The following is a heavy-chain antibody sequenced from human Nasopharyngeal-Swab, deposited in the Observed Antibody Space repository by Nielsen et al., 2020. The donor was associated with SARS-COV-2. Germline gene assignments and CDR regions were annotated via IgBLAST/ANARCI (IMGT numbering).Heavy chain of an antibody. CDR1: GFTFSTYW. J-gene: IGHJ4*02. CDR2: IKQDGSDK. V-gene: IGHV3-7*01. CDR3: AGGTGWVFNC. D-gene: IGHD2-8*02. Sequence: GGSLRLSCAASGFTFSTYWMNWVRQTPGKGLEWVANIKQDGSDKRYVDSVEGRFTISRDNAKNSLYLQMNSLRAEDTAVYYCAGGTGWVFNCWGQGTLVTVSS.